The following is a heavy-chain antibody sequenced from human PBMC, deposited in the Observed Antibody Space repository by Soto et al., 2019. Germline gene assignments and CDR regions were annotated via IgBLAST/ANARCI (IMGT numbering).Heavy chain of an antibody. J-gene: IGHJ5*02. CDR3: ATHDYGDLWFDP. CDR2: FDPEDGET. CDR1: GYTLTQLS. V-gene: IGHV1-24*01. D-gene: IGHD4-17*01. Sequence: ASVKVPCKDSGYTLTQLSMQRVRQAPGKGLEWMGGFDPEDGETIYAQKFQGRVTMTEDTSTDTAYMELSSLRSEDTAVYYCATHDYGDLWFDPWGQGTLVTVSS.